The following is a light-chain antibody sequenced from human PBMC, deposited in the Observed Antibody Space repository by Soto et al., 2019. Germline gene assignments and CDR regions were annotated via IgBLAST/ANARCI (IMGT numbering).Light chain of an antibody. V-gene: IGLV1-40*01. J-gene: IGLJ1*01. Sequence: VLTPPPSVSCARGHMVTISCNGSSSNIGAGYDVHWYQQLPGTAPKLLIYANSNRPSGVPDRFSGSKSGTSASLAITGLQAEDEADYYCQSYDFFGTGNKVTVL. CDR3: QSYDF. CDR1: SSNIGAGYD. CDR2: ANS.